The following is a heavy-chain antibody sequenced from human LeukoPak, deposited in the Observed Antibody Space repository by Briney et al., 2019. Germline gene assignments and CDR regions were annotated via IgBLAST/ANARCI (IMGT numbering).Heavy chain of an antibody. CDR3: ATELTPSGYFDY. CDR2: IYYSGST. CDR1: GGSISSYY. V-gene: IGHV4-59*08. Sequence: SETLSLTCTVSGGSISSYYWSWIRQPPGKGLEWIGYIYYSGSTNYNPSLKSRVTISVDTSKNQSSLKLSSVTAADTAVYYCATELTPSGYFDYWGQGTLVTVSS. J-gene: IGHJ4*02. D-gene: IGHD3-10*01.